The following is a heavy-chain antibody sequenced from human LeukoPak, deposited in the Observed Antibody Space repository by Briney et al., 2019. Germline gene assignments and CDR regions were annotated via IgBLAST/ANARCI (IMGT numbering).Heavy chain of an antibody. CDR2: MNPNSGNT. D-gene: IGHD5-12*01. CDR1: GYTFTSYD. Sequence: ASVKVSCKASGYTFTSYDINWVRQATGQGLEWMGWMNPNSGNTGYAQKFQGRVTMTEDTSTDTAYMELSSLRSEDTAVYYCATSLQLRGYSGYDYSVLFDYWGQGTLVTVSS. CDR3: ATSLQLRGYSGYDYSVLFDY. J-gene: IGHJ4*02. V-gene: IGHV1-8*01.